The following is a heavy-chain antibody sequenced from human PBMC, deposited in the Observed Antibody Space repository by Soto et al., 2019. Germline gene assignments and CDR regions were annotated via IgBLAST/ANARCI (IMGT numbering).Heavy chain of an antibody. CDR2: MKEDGSEK. V-gene: IGHV3-7*01. CDR1: GFTFSAYW. D-gene: IGHD3-3*01. CDR3: ARGFYTDY. J-gene: IGHJ4*02. Sequence: VGSLRLSCAASGFTFSAYWMSWVRQAPGKGLEWVANMKEDGSEKYYADSVRGRFTISRDNAKNSVHLQMNSPRVEDTAVYYCARGFYTDYWGQGALVTVSS.